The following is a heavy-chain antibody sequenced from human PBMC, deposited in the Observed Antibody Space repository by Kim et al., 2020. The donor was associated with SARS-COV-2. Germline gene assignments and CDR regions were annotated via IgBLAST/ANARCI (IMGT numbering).Heavy chain of an antibody. J-gene: IGHJ6*02. V-gene: IGHV4-34*01. D-gene: IGHD7-27*01. CDR3: ASGNLGYYYGMDV. Sequence: NPSLTSRVTISVDTSNNQFSLKLSSVTAADTAVYYCASGNLGYYYGMDVWGQGTTVTVSS.